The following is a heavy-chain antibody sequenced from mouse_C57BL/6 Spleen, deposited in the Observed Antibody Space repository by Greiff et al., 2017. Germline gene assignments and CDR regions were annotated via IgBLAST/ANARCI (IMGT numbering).Heavy chain of an antibody. CDR3: AKTIYYGSSWYYFDY. CDR1: GYTFTDYY. D-gene: IGHD1-1*01. Sequence: EVQLQQSGPELVKPGASVKISCKASGYTFTDYYMNWVKQSHGKSLEWIGDINPNNGGTSYNQKFKGKATLTVDKSSSTAYMELRSLTSEDSAGYYWAKTIYYGSSWYYFDYGGQGTTLTGSS. J-gene: IGHJ2*01. V-gene: IGHV1-26*01. CDR2: INPNNGGT.